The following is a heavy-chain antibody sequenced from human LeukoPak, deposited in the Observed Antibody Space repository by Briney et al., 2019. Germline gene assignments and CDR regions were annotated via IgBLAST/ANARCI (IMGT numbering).Heavy chain of an antibody. CDR1: GFTFSSYV. D-gene: IGHD3-10*01. Sequence: GGSLRLSCATSGFTFSSYVMSWVRQAPGKGLEWVSSISSSSSYIYYADSVKGRFTISRDNSKNTLYLQMNSLRAEDTAVYYCAKLPYGSGSTPESRWFDPWGQGTLVTVSS. J-gene: IGHJ5*02. V-gene: IGHV3-21*01. CDR3: AKLPYGSGSTPESRWFDP. CDR2: ISSSSSYI.